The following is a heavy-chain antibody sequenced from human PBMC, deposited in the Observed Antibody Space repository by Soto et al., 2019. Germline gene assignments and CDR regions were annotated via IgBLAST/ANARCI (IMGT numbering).Heavy chain of an antibody. CDR1: CGSIISGGYY. CDR2: IYYSGST. CDR3: ARDRGVTSSYYYYYGMDV. Sequence: SETLSLTCTFSCGSIISGGYYWSWIRQHPGKGLEWVGYIYYSGSTYYNPSLKSRVTISVDTSKNQFSLKLSSVTAADTAVYYCARDRGVTSSYYYYYGMDVWGQGTTVTVSS. V-gene: IGHV4-31*03. D-gene: IGHD4-4*01. J-gene: IGHJ6*02.